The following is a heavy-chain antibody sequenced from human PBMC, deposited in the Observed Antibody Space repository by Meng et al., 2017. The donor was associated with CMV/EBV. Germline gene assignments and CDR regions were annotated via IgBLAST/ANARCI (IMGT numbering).Heavy chain of an antibody. J-gene: IGHJ6*02. D-gene: IGHD2-2*01. CDR2: ISYDGSNK. CDR3: ARIGGYCSSTSCVGMDV. V-gene: IGHV3-30-3*01. CDR1: GFTFSSYA. Sequence: GGSLRLSCAASGFTFSSYAMHWVHQAPGKGLEWVAVISYDGSNKYYADSVKGRFTISRDNSKNTLYLQMNSLRAEDTAVYYCARIGGYCSSTSCVGMDVWGQGTTVTVSS.